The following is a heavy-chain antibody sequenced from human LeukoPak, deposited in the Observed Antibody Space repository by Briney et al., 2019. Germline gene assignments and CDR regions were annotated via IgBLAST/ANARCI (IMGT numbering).Heavy chain of an antibody. V-gene: IGHV4-59*08. CDR3: ARCGRGSGSYGSYGMDV. CDR1: GGSITGYY. Sequence: SETLSLTCTVSGGSITGYYWSWIRQPPGKGLEWIGFIFYRGSTNYNPSLKRRVTISVDTSKNQFSLKLSSVTAADTAVYYCARCGRGSGSYGSYGMDVWGQETTVTVSS. D-gene: IGHD3-10*01. J-gene: IGHJ6*02. CDR2: IFYRGST.